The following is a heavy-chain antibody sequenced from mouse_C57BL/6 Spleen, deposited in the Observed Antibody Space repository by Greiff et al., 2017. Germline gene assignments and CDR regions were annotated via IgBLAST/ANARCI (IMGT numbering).Heavy chain of an antibody. CDR3: ARTRLITTAVGGYFDV. CDR1: GYTFTDYN. J-gene: IGHJ1*03. CDR2: INPNNGGT. D-gene: IGHD1-1*01. V-gene: IGHV1-18*01. Sequence: EVHLVESGPELVKPGASVKIPCKASGYTFTDYNMDWVKQSHGKSLEWIGDINPNNGGTIYNQKFKGKATLTVDKSSSTAYMELRSLTSEDTAVYYCARTRLITTAVGGYFDVWGTGTTVTVSS.